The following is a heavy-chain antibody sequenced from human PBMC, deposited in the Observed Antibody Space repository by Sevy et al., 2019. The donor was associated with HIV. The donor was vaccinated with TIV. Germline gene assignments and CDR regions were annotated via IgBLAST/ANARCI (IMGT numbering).Heavy chain of an antibody. Sequence: ASGKVSCKASGYTFTNYGISWVRQAPGQGLEWMGWISAQNGNTNFAEKLQGRVTMTTETSTNTAYMELRSLRFEDTAVYYCARTAAAGQINWFDPWGQGTLVTVSS. J-gene: IGHJ5*02. V-gene: IGHV1-18*01. D-gene: IGHD6-13*01. CDR1: GYTFTNYG. CDR3: ARTAAAGQINWFDP. CDR2: ISAQNGNT.